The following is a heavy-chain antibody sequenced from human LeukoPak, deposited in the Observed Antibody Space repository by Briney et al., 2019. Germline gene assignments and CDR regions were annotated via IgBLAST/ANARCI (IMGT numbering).Heavy chain of an antibody. Sequence: GGSLRLSCAASGFTFSTFAMRWVRQAPGKGLEWVSTILGGGGRHTYYAGSVKGRFTISRDDLKETVYLQMHSLRAEDTALYYCAKSSPAAPFDYWGLGTLVAVS. CDR2: ILGGGGRHT. D-gene: IGHD6-6*01. V-gene: IGHV3-23*01. J-gene: IGHJ4*02. CDR3: AKSSPAAPFDY. CDR1: GFTFSTFA.